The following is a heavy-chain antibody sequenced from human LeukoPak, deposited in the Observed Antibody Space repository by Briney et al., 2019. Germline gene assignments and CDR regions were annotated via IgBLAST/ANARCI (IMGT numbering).Heavy chain of an antibody. V-gene: IGHV4-59*01. J-gene: IGHJ6*03. CDR2: IYYSGST. CDR3: AREGGQQLPYYMDV. Sequence: SETLSLTCTVSGGSISSYYWSWIRKPAGKGLEWIGYIYYSGSTNYNPSLKSRVTISVDTSKNQFSLKLSSVTAADTAVYYCAREGGQQLPYYMDVWGKGTTVTVSS. CDR1: GGSISSYY. D-gene: IGHD6-13*01.